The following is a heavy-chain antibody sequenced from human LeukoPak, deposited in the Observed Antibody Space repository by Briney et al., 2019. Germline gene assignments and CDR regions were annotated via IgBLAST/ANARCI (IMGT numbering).Heavy chain of an antibody. CDR3: AKYGSPYYFDL. CDR1: GGSINTYY. V-gene: IGHV4-59*01. CDR2: IYYSGST. D-gene: IGHD2/OR15-2a*01. Sequence: SGTLSLTCTVSGGSINTYYWSWIRQPPGKGLEWIGYIYYSGSTNYSPSLKSRVTISVDTSKNQFSLKLTSVTAADTAVYYCAKYGSPYYFDLWGRGTLVTVSS. J-gene: IGHJ2*01.